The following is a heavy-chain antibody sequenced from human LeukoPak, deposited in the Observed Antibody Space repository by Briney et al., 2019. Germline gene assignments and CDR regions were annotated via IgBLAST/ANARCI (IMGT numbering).Heavy chain of an antibody. V-gene: IGHV3-48*03. CDR1: GFTFSSYE. CDR2: VSSSGSTI. J-gene: IGHJ4*02. Sequence: GGSLRLSCAASGFTFSSYELNWGRQAPGKGLEWVSYVSSSGSTIYYVDSVKGRFTISRDNTKNSLYLQMDSLRAEDTAVYYCARASFTGYSSGLIDYWGQGTLVTVSS. CDR3: ARASFTGYSSGLIDY. D-gene: IGHD6-19*01.